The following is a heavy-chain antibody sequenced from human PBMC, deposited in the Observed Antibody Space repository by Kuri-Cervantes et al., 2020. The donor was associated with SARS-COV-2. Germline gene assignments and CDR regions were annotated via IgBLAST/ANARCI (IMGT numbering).Heavy chain of an antibody. CDR1: GFTFSSYA. J-gene: IGHJ4*02. CDR2: ISYDGSNK. CDR3: ARGVLDYDFWSGYYLDY. Sequence: GGSLRLSCAVSGFTFSSYAMHWVRQAPGKGLEWVAVISYDGSNKYYTDSVKGRFTISRDNSKNTLYLQMNSLRAEDTAVYYCARGVLDYDFWSGYYLDYWGQGTLVTVSS. D-gene: IGHD3-3*01. V-gene: IGHV3-30-3*01.